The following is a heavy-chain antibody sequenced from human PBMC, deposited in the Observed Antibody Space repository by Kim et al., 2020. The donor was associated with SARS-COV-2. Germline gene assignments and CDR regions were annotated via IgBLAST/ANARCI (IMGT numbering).Heavy chain of an antibody. Sequence: SGPTLVKPTQTLTLTCTFSGFSLSTSGVGVGWIRQPPGKALEWLALIYWDDDKRYSPSLKSRLTITKDTSKNQVVLTMTNMDRVDTATYYSAHSPDAPYGSVNCWYFDYWGQGTLVTVSS. CDR2: IYWDDDK. J-gene: IGHJ4*02. D-gene: IGHD3-10*01. CDR1: GFSLSTSGVG. V-gene: IGHV2-5*02. CDR3: AHSPDAPYGSVNCWYFDY.